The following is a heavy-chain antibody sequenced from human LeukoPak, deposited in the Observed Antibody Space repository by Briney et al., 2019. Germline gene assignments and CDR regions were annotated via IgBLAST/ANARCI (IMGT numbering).Heavy chain of an antibody. D-gene: IGHD3-16*02. CDR1: GYSLTKLS. J-gene: IGHJ3*02. CDR2: FDPEDGET. CDR3: AVYPLRLGELSMSLSDAFDI. Sequence: ASVSVTCKVSGYSLTKLSMHWGWHPHRTGIELMGDFDPEDGETIYAHKFHKRVTTTDETTSKNAYMELSSLRSEDTAVYYSAVYPLRLGELSMSLSDAFDIWGQGTMVTVSS. V-gene: IGHV1-24*01.